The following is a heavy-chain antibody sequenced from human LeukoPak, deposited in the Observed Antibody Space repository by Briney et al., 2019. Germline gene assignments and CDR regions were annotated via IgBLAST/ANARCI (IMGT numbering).Heavy chain of an antibody. CDR3: ARDPCSSTSCYPHDAFDI. D-gene: IGHD2-2*01. J-gene: IGHJ3*02. CDR1: GFTFSSYA. V-gene: IGHV3-7*01. CDR2: IKQDGSEK. Sequence: GGSLRLSCAASGFTFSSYAMSWVRQAPGKGLEWVANIKQDGSEKYYVDSVKGRFTISRDNAKNSLYLQMNSLRAEDTAVYYCARDPCSSTSCYPHDAFDIWGQGTMVTVSS.